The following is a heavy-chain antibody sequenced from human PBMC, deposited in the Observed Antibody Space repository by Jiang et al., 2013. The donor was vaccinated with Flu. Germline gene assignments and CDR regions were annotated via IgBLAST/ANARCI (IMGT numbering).Heavy chain of an antibody. CDR2: TYYRSKWYN. J-gene: IGHJ6*02. V-gene: IGHV6-1*01. Sequence: ATWNWIRQSPSRGLEWLGRTYYRSKWYNDYAVSVKSRITINPDTSKNQFSLQLNSVTPEDTAVYYCARGGASWPHYAMDVWGQGTTVTVSS. CDR1: AT. D-gene: IGHD2-2*01. CDR3: ARGGASWPHYAMDV.